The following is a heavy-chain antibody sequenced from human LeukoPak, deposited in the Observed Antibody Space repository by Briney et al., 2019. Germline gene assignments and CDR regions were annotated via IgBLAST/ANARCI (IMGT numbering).Heavy chain of an antibody. J-gene: IGHJ4*02. V-gene: IGHV4-61*01. CDR1: GGSVSSDSYF. Sequence: SETLSLTCTVSGGSVSSDSYFWTWIRQPPGKGLEWIGYIYYSGSTNYNPSLKSRVTISLDTSKSQISLKLSSVTAADTAVYYCARGQRRLQDYWGQGTLDTVSS. CDR2: IYYSGST. CDR3: ARGQRRLQDY.